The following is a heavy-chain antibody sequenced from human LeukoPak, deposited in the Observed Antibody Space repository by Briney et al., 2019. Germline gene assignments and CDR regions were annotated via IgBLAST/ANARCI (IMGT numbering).Heavy chain of an antibody. D-gene: IGHD5-18*01. CDR1: GYTFTGYY. J-gene: IGHJ4*02. CDR2: INPNSGGT. Sequence: ASVKVSCKASGYTFTGYYMHWGRQAPGQGPEWMGWINPNSGGTNYAQKFQGRVTMTRDTSISTAYMELSRLRSDDTAVYYCASRIQLWLRSGGKIWGQGTLVTVSS. CDR3: ASRIQLWLRSGGKI. V-gene: IGHV1-2*02.